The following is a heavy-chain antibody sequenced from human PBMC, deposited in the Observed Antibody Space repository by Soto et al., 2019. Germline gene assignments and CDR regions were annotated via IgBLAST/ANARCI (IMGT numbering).Heavy chain of an antibody. Sequence: EVQLVESGGDLDQPGGSRRLSCVASGFTVSNNYMTWVRQAPGKGLEWVSNMYSGGGTYYTDYGKCRFTISRDSSTNTLYLQMDNVRAEDTGVYYCARDPGVNWAWGKGTMVIVSS. J-gene: IGHJ6*04. CDR1: GFTVSNNY. V-gene: IGHV3-66*01. D-gene: IGHD2-8*01. CDR3: ARDPGVNWA. CDR2: MYSGGGT.